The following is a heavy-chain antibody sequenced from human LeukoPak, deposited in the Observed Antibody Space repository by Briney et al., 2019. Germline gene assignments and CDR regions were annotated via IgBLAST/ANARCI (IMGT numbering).Heavy chain of an antibody. J-gene: IGHJ5*02. D-gene: IGHD4-23*01. V-gene: IGHV1-2*06. CDR1: GYTFTGHY. CDR3: ARASDYGGREINWFDP. Sequence: ASVKVSCKASGYTFTGHYMQWVRQAPGQGLEWMGRINPNSGGTNYAQKFQGRVTMTRDTSISTAYMELSRLRPDDTAVYYCARASDYGGREINWFDPWGQGTLVTVSS. CDR2: INPNSGGT.